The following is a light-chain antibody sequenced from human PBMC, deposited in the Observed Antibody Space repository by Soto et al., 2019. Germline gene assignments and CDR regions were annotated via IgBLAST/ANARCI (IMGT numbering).Light chain of an antibody. J-gene: IGKJ1*01. CDR2: TTT. CDR1: QSVRSY. Sequence: DIQMNQSPSSLSASVGDTITITCRASQSVRSYLNWYQQKPGKAPDLLIYTTTSLQSEVPSRFSGSGSETHFTLTITSLQPEDFATYFCQQTYSAPPWTFGPVTQVDIK. CDR3: QQTYSAPPWT. V-gene: IGKV1-39*01.